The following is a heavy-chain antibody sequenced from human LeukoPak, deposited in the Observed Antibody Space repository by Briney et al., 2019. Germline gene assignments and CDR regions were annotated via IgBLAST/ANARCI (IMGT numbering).Heavy chain of an antibody. CDR1: GYTFINYA. CDR2: ISAYNANT. V-gene: IGHV1-18*01. CDR3: ARGIGGYSYGNVDY. J-gene: IGHJ4*02. Sequence: ASVKVSCKASGYTFINYAISWVRQAPGQGLEWMGWISAYNANTHYAQKVQGRVTMTRDTSISTAYMELSSLRSEDTAVYYCARGIGGYSYGNVDYWGQGTLVTVSS. D-gene: IGHD5-18*01.